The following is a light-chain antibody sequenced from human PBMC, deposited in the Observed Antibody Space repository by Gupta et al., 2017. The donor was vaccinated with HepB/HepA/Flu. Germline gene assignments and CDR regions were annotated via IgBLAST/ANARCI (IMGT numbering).Light chain of an antibody. CDR3: SSYTSSSTRV. V-gene: IGLV2-14*01. Sequence: HSALTQPASVSGSPGQSITISCTGTSSDVGGYNYDSWYQQHPGKAPKLMIYDVSNRPSGVSNRCSSSKSGNTASLTISGLQAEDEADYYCSSYTSSSTRVFGTGTKVTVL. CDR1: SSDVGGYNY. J-gene: IGLJ1*01. CDR2: DVS.